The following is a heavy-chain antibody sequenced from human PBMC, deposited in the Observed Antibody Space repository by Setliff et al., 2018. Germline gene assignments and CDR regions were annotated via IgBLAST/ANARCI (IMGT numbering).Heavy chain of an antibody. Sequence: GGSLRLSCATSGFSFSDHSMDWVRQAPGKGLEWVGRTRNKVSSYITEYAASVKGRFTISRDDSKSSMFLQMNSLKTEDTAVYYCARDPSSVAARPGYWGQGTLVTVSS. CDR1: GFSFSDHS. CDR2: TRNKVSSYIT. V-gene: IGHV3-72*01. J-gene: IGHJ4*02. CDR3: ARDPSSVAARPGY. D-gene: IGHD6-6*01.